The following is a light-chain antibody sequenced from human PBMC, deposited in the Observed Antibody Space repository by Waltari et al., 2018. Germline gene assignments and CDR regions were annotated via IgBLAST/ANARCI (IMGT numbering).Light chain of an antibody. CDR2: AAS. V-gene: IGKV1-17*01. Sequence: DIQMTQSPSSLSASVGDRVIITCRASRAIRNDLAWYQQRPGEVPKRLIFAASNLQSGAPSRFSGWGSETEFTLTISSLQPEDFVTYYCLQHNTYPLTFGGGTKVEFK. CDR1: RAIRND. CDR3: LQHNTYPLT. J-gene: IGKJ4*01.